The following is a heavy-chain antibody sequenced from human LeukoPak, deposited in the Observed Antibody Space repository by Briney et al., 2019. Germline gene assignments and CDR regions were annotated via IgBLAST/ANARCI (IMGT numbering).Heavy chain of an antibody. J-gene: IGHJ4*02. CDR1: GFTFSSYS. CDR3: AREYGDYEWPSFDY. V-gene: IGHV3-21*01. CDR2: ISSSSSYI. D-gene: IGHD4-17*01. Sequence: GGSLRLSCTTSGFTFSSYSMNWVRQAPGKGLEWVSSISSSSSYIYYADSVKGRFTISRDNAKNSLYLQMNSLRAEDTAVYYCAREYGDYEWPSFDYWGQGTLVTVSS.